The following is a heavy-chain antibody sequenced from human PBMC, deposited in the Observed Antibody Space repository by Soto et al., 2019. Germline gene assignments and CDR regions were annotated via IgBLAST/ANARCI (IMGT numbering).Heavy chain of an antibody. CDR2: ISFDGSNE. Sequence: GGSLRLSCAASGFPFIGCGVHWVRQATGKGLEWVAVISFDGSNEYYADSVKGRFTISRDNSKNTLYLQMNSLRAEDTAVYYCARGLRFLEWLLISHWGQGTLVTVSS. J-gene: IGHJ4*02. D-gene: IGHD3-3*01. V-gene: IGHV3-30-3*01. CDR3: ARGLRFLEWLLISH. CDR1: GFPFIGCG.